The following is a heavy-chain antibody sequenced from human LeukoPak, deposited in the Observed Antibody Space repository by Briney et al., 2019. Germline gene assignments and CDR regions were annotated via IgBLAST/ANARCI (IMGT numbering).Heavy chain of an antibody. J-gene: IGHJ4*02. D-gene: IGHD1-26*01. CDR2: ISDGGVT. Sequence: SETLSLTCNVSGGSISAYYWSWIRQPPGKGLEWIGYISDGGVTSYNPSLKGRVTISVDSPKNRFSLRLTSLTAVDTALYYCARHGGTLDYFDYWGPGSLVTVSS. CDR3: ARHGGTLDYFDY. V-gene: IGHV4-59*08. CDR1: GGSISAYY.